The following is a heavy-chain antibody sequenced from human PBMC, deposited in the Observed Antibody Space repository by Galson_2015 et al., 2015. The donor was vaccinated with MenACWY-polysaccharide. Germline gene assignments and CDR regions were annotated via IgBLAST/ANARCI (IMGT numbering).Heavy chain of an antibody. J-gene: IGHJ6*02. D-gene: IGHD3-22*01. CDR3: ATSHLGYHDSSGWGLDV. CDR1: GFTFTNYA. Sequence: SLRLSCAASGFTFTNYAMNWVRQAPGKGLEWVSSIGGSGTTYYADSVKGRFTISRDNSKNTVYLQMNSLRTEDTAVYYCATSHLGYHDSSGWGLDVWGPGTTVTVSS. CDR2: IGGSGTT. V-gene: IGHV3-23*01.